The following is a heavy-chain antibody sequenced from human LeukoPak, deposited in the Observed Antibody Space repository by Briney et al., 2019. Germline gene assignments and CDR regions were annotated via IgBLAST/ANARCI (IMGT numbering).Heavy chain of an antibody. V-gene: IGHV4-61*02. CDR3: ARDFADSGYERSDAFDI. CDR1: GGSISSGSYS. CDR2: IYTSVST. Sequence: PSQTLSLTCTVSGGSISSGSYSWSWIRQPAGKGLEWIGRIYTSVSTNYNPSLKSRLTISVDTSKNQFSLKLSSVTAADTAVYYCARDFADSGYERSDAFDIWGQGTMVTVSS. J-gene: IGHJ3*02. D-gene: IGHD5-12*01.